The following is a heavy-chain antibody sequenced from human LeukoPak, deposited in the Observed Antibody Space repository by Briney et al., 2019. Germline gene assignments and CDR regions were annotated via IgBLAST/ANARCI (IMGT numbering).Heavy chain of an antibody. V-gene: IGHV3-23*01. J-gene: IGHJ4*02. D-gene: IGHD3-9*01. CDR2: ISGSGGST. CDR3: ANLNYFDWLSIFDY. CDR1: GFTFSSYA. Sequence: GGSLRLSCAASGFTFSSYAMSWVRQAPGKGLEWVSAISGSGGSTYYADSVKGRFTISRDNSRNTLYLQMNSLRAEDTAVYYCANLNYFDWLSIFDYWGQGTLVTVSS.